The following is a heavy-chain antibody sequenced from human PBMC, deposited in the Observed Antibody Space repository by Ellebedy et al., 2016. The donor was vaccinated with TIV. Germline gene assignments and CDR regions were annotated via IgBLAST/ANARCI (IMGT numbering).Heavy chain of an antibody. CDR2: IYQDGSDQ. CDR1: GFSFRSYW. D-gene: IGHD4-17*01. Sequence: GGSLRLSCAASGFSFRSYWMSWVRQAPGKGLEWVANIYQDGSDQYYVDSVKGRFTISRDNANKSLFLQMNSLRVEDTAVYYCARRGSYGDYAVQVNSWFDTWGQGTLVTV. V-gene: IGHV3-7*01. CDR3: ARRGSYGDYAVQVNSWFDT. J-gene: IGHJ5*02.